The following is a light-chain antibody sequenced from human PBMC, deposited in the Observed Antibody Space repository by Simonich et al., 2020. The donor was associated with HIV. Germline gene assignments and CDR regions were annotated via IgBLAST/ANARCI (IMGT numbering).Light chain of an antibody. V-gene: IGKV4-1*01. J-gene: IGKJ1*01. CDR1: QSVLYSFNNKNY. CDR3: QQYYSTPLT. CDR2: WAS. Sequence: DIVMTQSPDSLAVSLGERATINCKSSQSVLYSFNNKNYLAWYHKKPGQPPKLLIYWASTRESGVPDRFSGSGSGTDFTLTISSLQAEDVAVYYCQQYYSTPLTFGQGTKVEIK.